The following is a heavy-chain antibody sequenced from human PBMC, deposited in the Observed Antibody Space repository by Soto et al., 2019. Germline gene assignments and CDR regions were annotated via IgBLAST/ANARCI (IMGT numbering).Heavy chain of an antibody. V-gene: IGHV3-23*01. CDR1: GFTFSSYG. D-gene: IGHD2-15*01. CDR2: ISGSGGST. CDR3: AKAAAYYYYYTMDV. Sequence: EVQLLESGGGLVQPGGSLRLSCAASGFTFSSYGMSWVRQAPGKGLEWVSGISGSGGSTYYADSVKGRFTISRDNSKNTLYVQMNSLRAEDTAVYYCAKAAAYYYYYTMDVWGHGTTVTVSS. J-gene: IGHJ6*02.